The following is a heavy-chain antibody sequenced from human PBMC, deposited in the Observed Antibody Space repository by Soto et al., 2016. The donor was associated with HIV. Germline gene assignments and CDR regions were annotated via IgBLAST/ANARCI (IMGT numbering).Heavy chain of an antibody. CDR1: GGSISSYY. V-gene: IGHV4-59*01. CDR3: ARREQGQQLGEQIQWYFDL. J-gene: IGHJ2*01. Sequence: QVQLQESGPGLVKPSETLSLTCTVSGGSISSYYWSWIRQPPGKGLEWIGYIYYSGSTNYNPSLKSRVTISVDTSKNQFSLKLSSVTAADTAVYYCARREQGQQLGEQIQWYFDLWGRGTLVTVSS. D-gene: IGHD6-13*01. CDR2: IYYSGST.